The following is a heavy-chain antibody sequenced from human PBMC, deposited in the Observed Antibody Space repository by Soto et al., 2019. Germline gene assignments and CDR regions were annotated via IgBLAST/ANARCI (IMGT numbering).Heavy chain of an antibody. CDR2: IYYSGST. CDR1: GGSISSYY. V-gene: IGHV4-59*01. J-gene: IGHJ4*02. CDR3: ARSRDYDSSGYYSGPFFDY. Sequence: ETLSLTCTVSGGSISSYYWSWIRQPPGKGLEWIGYIYYSGSTNYNPSLKSRVTISVDTSKNQFSLKLSSVTAADTAVYYCARSRDYDSSGYYSGPFFDYWGQGTLVTVSS. D-gene: IGHD3-22*01.